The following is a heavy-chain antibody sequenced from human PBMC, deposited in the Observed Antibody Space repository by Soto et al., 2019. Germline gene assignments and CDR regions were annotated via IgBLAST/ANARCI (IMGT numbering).Heavy chain of an antibody. V-gene: IGHV1-69*13. D-gene: IGHD4-4*01. J-gene: IGHJ4*02. CDR3: ARSLYSPGYFDY. Sequence: SVKVSCKASGGTFSSYAISWVRQAPGQGLEWMGGIIPIFGTANYAQKFQGRVTITADESTSTAYMELSSLRSEDTAVYYCARSLYSPGYFDYWGQGTLVTVSS. CDR1: GGTFSSYA. CDR2: IIPIFGTA.